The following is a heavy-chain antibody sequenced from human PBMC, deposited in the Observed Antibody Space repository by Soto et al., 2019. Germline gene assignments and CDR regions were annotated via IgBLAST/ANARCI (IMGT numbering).Heavy chain of an antibody. CDR1: GGSISSSSYY. V-gene: IGHV4-39*01. CDR2: IYYSGST. D-gene: IGHD4-17*01. Sequence: SETLSLTCTVSGGSISSSSYYWGWIRQPPGKGLEWIGSIYYSGSTYYNPSLKSRVTISVDTSKNQFSLKLSSVTAADTAVYYCARLLGLRFFDYWGQGTLVTVSS. CDR3: ARLLGLRFFDY. J-gene: IGHJ4*02.